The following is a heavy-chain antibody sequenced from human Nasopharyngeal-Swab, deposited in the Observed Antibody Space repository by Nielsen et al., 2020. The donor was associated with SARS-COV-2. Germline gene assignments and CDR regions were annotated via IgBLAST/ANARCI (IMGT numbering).Heavy chain of an antibody. CDR2: ISYDGSNK. D-gene: IGHD1-26*01. J-gene: IGHJ4*01. Sequence: GESLKISCVGTGFTFSSYGMHWVRQAPGKGLEWVAVISYDGSNKYYADSVKGRFTISRDNSKNTLYLQMNSLTVEDTAVYYCAKYLGSGSYQAFCDYWGHGTLVTVSS. V-gene: IGHV3-30*18. CDR3: AKYLGSGSYQAFCDY. CDR1: GFTFSSYG.